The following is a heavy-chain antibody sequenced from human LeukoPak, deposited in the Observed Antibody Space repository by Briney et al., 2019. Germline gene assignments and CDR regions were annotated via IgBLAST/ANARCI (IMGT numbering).Heavy chain of an antibody. Sequence: GGSLRLSCAASGFTFTDYAMTWVRQAPGKGPEWVSAISGDGVHTFYTDSVKGRFTISRDNARSTLYLQMSSLRSDDTAVYYCARGMGDILTGIQLYYFDYWGQGTLVTVSS. J-gene: IGHJ4*02. CDR1: GFTFTDYA. CDR2: ISGDGVHT. D-gene: IGHD3-9*01. V-gene: IGHV3-23*01. CDR3: ARGMGDILTGIQLYYFDY.